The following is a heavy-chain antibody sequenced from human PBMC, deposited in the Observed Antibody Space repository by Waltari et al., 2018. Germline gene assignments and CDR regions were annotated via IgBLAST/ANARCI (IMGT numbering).Heavy chain of an antibody. Sequence: VKKPGASVKVSCKASGYTFTSYDINWVRQATGQGLEWMGWMNPNSGNTGYAQKFQGRVTITRNTSISTAYMELSSLRSEDTAVYYCARGGNQQQWLVLGDWFDPWGQGTLVTVSS. D-gene: IGHD6-19*01. J-gene: IGHJ5*02. CDR3: ARGGNQQQWLVLGDWFDP. V-gene: IGHV1-8*03. CDR1: GYTFTSYD. CDR2: MNPNSGNT.